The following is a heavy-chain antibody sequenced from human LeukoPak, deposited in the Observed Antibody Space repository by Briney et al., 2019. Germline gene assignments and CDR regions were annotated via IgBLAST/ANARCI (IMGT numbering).Heavy chain of an antibody. CDR1: GYTFTVYY. J-gene: IGHJ4*02. CDR3: ARDNTIFGVVIIPLDY. D-gene: IGHD3-3*01. CDR2: INPNSGGT. Sequence: ASVKVSCTASGYTFTVYYMHWVRQAPGQGLEWMGWINPNSGGTNYAQKFQGRVTMTRDTSISTAYMELSRLRSDGTAVYYCARDNTIFGVVIIPLDYWGQGTLVTVSS. V-gene: IGHV1-2*02.